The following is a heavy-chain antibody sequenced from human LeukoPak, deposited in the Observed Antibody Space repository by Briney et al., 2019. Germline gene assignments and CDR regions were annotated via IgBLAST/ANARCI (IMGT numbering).Heavy chain of an antibody. J-gene: IGHJ5*02. CDR3: ASPALGQVTMKP. CDR2: ISDSSSYI. CDR1: GLTFSSYS. Sequence: GGSLRLSCAASGLTFSSYSMHWVRQAPGKGLEWVSSISDSSSYIYYADSVKGRFTISRDNAKNSLYLRVNSLRAEDTAMYYCASPALGQVTMKPWGQGTLVTVSS. V-gene: IGHV3-21*01. D-gene: IGHD3-22*01.